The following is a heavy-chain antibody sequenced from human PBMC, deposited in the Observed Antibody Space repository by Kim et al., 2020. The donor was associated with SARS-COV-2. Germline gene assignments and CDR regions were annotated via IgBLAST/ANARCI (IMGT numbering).Heavy chain of an antibody. D-gene: IGHD1-26*01. V-gene: IGHV3-49*04. CDR2: IRSKAYGGTT. Sequence: SLRLSCTGSGFPFGNFSVSWVRQAAGKGLEWVGFIRSKAYGGTTEYAASVKDRFNISRDDSKGIAYLQMNSLTNDDTAVYYCSRYRGPPGAFDIWGQGTMVTVSS. J-gene: IGHJ3*02. CDR3: SRYRGPPGAFDI. CDR1: GFPFGNFS.